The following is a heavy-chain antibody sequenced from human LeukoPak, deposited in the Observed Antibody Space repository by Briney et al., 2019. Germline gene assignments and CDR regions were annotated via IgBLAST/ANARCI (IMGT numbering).Heavy chain of an antibody. CDR2: IIPILGTA. CDR3: ARDGGSGSYPNWFDP. J-gene: IGHJ5*02. V-gene: IGHV1-69*13. D-gene: IGHD3-10*01. Sequence: ASVKVSCKASGGTFSSYAISWVRQAPGQGLEWMGGIIPILGTANYAQKFQGRVTITADESTSTAYMELSSLKSEDTAVYYCARDGGSGSYPNWFDPWGQGTLVTVSS. CDR1: GGTFSSYA.